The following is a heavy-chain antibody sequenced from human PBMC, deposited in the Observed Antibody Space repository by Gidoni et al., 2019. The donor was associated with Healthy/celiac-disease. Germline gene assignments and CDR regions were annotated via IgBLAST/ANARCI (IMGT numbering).Heavy chain of an antibody. Sequence: EVQLVESGGGLVKPGGSLRLSCAASGFTFSNAWMSWVRQAPGKGLEWFGRIKSKTDGGTTDYAAPVKGRFTISRDDSKNTLYLQMNSLKTEDTAVYYCTTLLGYCSGGSCYGYGMDVWGQGTTVTVSS. V-gene: IGHV3-15*01. J-gene: IGHJ6*02. CDR3: TTLLGYCSGGSCYGYGMDV. D-gene: IGHD2-15*01. CDR2: IKSKTDGGTT. CDR1: GFTFSNAW.